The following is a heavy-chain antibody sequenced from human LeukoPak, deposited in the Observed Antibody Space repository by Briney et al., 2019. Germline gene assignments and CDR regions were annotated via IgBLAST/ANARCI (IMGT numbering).Heavy chain of an antibody. CDR2: IYYSGST. D-gene: IGHD1-1*01. Sequence: SETLSLTCTVSGGSISGYYWSWIRQPPGKGLEWIGYIYYSGSTNYNPSLKSRVTISVDTSKNQFSLKLTSVTAADTAVYYCATLESYYYYYMDVWGKGTTVTVSS. CDR3: ATLESYYYYYMDV. J-gene: IGHJ6*03. CDR1: GGSISGYY. V-gene: IGHV4-59*12.